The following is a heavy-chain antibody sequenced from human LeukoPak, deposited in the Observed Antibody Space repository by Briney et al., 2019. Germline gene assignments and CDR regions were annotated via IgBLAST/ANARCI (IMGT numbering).Heavy chain of an antibody. CDR2: IYYSGST. Sequence: PSETLSLTCTVSGGSISSCYWTWIRQPPGKGLEWIGYIYYSGSTNYNPSLKSRVTISVDTSKNQFSLKLNSVTAADTAVYYCARDRLTGRYGMDVWGQGTTVTVSS. D-gene: IGHD3-9*01. CDR3: ARDRLTGRYGMDV. J-gene: IGHJ6*02. V-gene: IGHV4-59*01. CDR1: GGSISSCY.